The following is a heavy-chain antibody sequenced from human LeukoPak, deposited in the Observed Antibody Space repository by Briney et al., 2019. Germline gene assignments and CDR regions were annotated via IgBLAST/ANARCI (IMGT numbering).Heavy chain of an antibody. CDR2: ISYDGSNK. D-gene: IGHD6-19*01. CDR1: GFTFSSYA. J-gene: IGHJ6*02. Sequence: GRSLRLSCAASGFTFSSYAMHWVRQAPGKGLEWVAVISYDGSNKYYADSVKGRFTISRDNSKNTLYLQMNSLRAEDTAVYYCARDLSSSSCGWYVAYYYSGMDVWGQATTVTVSS. V-gene: IGHV3-30-3*01. CDR3: ARDLSSSSCGWYVAYYYSGMDV.